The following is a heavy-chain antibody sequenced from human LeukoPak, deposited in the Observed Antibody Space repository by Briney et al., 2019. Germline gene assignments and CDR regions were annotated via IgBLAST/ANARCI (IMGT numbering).Heavy chain of an antibody. Sequence: GGSLRLSCAASGFTFSSYAMSWVRQAPGEGLVWVSAISGGSTTIFYADSVKGRFTISRDNSKNTLFLQMISLRVEDTALYYCAKGGLRSTPLDYWGQGTLVTVSS. D-gene: IGHD3-3*01. J-gene: IGHJ4*02. V-gene: IGHV3-23*01. CDR2: ISGGSTTI. CDR1: GFTFSSYA. CDR3: AKGGLRSTPLDY.